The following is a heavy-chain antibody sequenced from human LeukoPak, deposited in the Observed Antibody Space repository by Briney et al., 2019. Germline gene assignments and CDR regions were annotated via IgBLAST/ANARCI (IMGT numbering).Heavy chain of an antibody. Sequence: GGSLRLSCAASGFTFSSYGMHWVRQAPGKGLEGVAVISYEGSNKYYADSVKGRFTISRDNSKNTLYLQMNSLRAEDTAVYYCAKEGPAAGTPYYYYYGMDVWGQGTTVIVSS. CDR2: ISYEGSNK. CDR3: AKEGPAAGTPYYYYYGMDV. V-gene: IGHV3-30*18. J-gene: IGHJ6*02. D-gene: IGHD6-13*01. CDR1: GFTFSSYG.